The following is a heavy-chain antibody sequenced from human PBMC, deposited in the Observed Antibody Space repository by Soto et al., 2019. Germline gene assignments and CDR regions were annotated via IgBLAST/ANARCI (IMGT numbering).Heavy chain of an antibody. J-gene: IGHJ4*02. D-gene: IGHD3-10*01. CDR3: ASQFGSGSYYDN. Sequence: QVQLQESGPGLVKPSETLSLTCTVSGDSISSGGYYWSWIRQHPGKGLEWVGYLYYSGSTYYNPSLQSRATVSLDPSKNLFSLKLSSVTAADTAVFYCASQFGSGSYYDNWGQGTLVTVSS. CDR2: LYYSGST. CDR1: GDSISSGGYY. V-gene: IGHV4-31*03.